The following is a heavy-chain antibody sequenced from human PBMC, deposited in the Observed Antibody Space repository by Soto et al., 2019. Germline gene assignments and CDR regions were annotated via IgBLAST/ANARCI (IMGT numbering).Heavy chain of an antibody. CDR3: ARDKSSTGEYSSSSVGY. V-gene: IGHV1-18*01. Sequence: QVQLVQSGAEVKKPGASVKVSCKASGYTFTSYGISWVRQAPGQGLEWMGWISAYNGNTNYAQKLQGRVTMTTDTSTSTAYMELRCLRSDDTAVYYCARDKSSTGEYSSSSVGYWGQGTLVNFSS. CDR2: ISAYNGNT. D-gene: IGHD6-6*01. J-gene: IGHJ4*02. CDR1: GYTFTSYG.